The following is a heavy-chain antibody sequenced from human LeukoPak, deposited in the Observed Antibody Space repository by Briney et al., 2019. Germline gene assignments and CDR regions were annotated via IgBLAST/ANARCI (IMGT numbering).Heavy chain of an antibody. CDR1: GFSFSSYA. V-gene: IGHV3-23*01. CDR2: ISGSDGST. CDR3: AKDGGQGADY. Sequence: PGGSLRPSCAASGFSFSSYAMSWVRQAPGKGLEWVSGISGSDGSTYYADSVKGRFTISRDNSKNTLYLQMNSLRAEDMAVYYCAKDGGQGADYWGQGTLVTVSS. J-gene: IGHJ4*02. D-gene: IGHD3-16*01.